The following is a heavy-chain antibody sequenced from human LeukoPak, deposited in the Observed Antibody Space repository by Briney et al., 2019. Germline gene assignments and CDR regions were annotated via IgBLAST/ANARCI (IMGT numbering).Heavy chain of an antibody. J-gene: IGHJ4*02. CDR2: TRFDGSNK. D-gene: IGHD3-16*01. CDR1: GFTFSNYG. CDR3: ARWGGTRQFYLDH. V-gene: IGHV3-33*01. Sequence: GGSLRLSCAVSGFTFSNYGFHWVRQAPGKGLEWVAVTRFDGSNKEYADSVKGRFTISRDNSRNTLYLQMSSLRAEDTAVYYLARWGGTRQFYLDHWGQGTLVTVSS.